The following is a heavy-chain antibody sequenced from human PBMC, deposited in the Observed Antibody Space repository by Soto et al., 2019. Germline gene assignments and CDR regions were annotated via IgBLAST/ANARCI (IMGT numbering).Heavy chain of an antibody. Sequence: GAPRLSWAACGWTFSSYAMDLVRQAPGKGLEGVAFISLDGSNKYYADSVKGRFTISRDNSKNTLYLHMNSLRAEDTAVYYCAKDLLLWFGELLFDYYYGMDVWGQG. D-gene: IGHD3-10*01. V-gene: IGHV3-30*01. CDR2: ISLDGSNK. CDR3: AKDLLLWFGELLFDYYYGMDV. J-gene: IGHJ6*02. CDR1: GWTFSSYA.